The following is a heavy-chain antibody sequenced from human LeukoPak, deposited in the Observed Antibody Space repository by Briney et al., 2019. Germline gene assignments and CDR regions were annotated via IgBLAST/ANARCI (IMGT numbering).Heavy chain of an antibody. CDR3: ARDELGGRSAFDI. CDR1: GFTFSSYS. V-gene: IGHV3-21*01. CDR2: ISSSSSYI. J-gene: IGHJ3*02. D-gene: IGHD3-10*01. Sequence: GGSLRLSCAASGFTFSSYSMNWVRQAPGKGLEWVSSISSSSSYIYYADSVKGRFTISRDNAKNSLYLQMNSLRAEDTAVYYCARDELGGRSAFDIWGQGTMVTVSS.